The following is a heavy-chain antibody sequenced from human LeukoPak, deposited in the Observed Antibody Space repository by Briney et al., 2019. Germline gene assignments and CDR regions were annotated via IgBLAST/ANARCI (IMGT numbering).Heavy chain of an antibody. CDR3: AIQGNYYGSGSQGAFDI. Sequence: DSVKGRFTISRDNSKNTLYLQMNSLRAEDTAVYYCAIQGNYYGSGSQGAFDIWGQGTMVTVSS. D-gene: IGHD3-10*01. J-gene: IGHJ3*02. V-gene: IGHV3-23*01.